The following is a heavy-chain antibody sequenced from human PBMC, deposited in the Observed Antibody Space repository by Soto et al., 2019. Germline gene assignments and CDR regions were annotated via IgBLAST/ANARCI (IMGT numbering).Heavy chain of an antibody. Sequence: SETLSLTCAVYGGSFSGYYWSWIRQPPGKGLEWIGEINHSGSTNYNPSLKSRVTISVDTSKNQFSLKLSSVTAADTAVYYCASVEIVVVPAAIGNWGQGTLVTVSS. CDR2: INHSGST. D-gene: IGHD2-2*01. J-gene: IGHJ4*02. CDR1: GGSFSGYY. V-gene: IGHV4-34*01. CDR3: ASVEIVVVPAAIGN.